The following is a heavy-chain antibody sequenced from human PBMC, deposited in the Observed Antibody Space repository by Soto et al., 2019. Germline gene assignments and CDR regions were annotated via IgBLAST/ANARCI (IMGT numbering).Heavy chain of an antibody. Sequence: PSETMSLTCAVSCGSISSDGYSWSWIRHPPGKGLEWIGYIYHSGSTYYNPSLKSRVTISVDTSKNQFSLQVSSVTAADTAVYYCARGFDILTFGFCLDYWGQGTLVTVSS. D-gene: IGHD3-9*01. J-gene: IGHJ4*02. V-gene: IGHV4-30-2*05. CDR1: CGSISSDGYS. CDR2: IYHSGST. CDR3: ARGFDILTFGFCLDY.